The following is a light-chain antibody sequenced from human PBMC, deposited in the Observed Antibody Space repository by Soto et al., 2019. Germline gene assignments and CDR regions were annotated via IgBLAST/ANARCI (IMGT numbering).Light chain of an antibody. CDR2: DAS. CDR3: LT. V-gene: IGKV3-11*01. J-gene: IGKJ1*01. CDR1: QSVSSY. Sequence: EIVLTQSPATLSLSPGERATLSCRASQSVSSYLAWYQQKPGQAPRLLIYDASNRATGIPARFSGSGSGTDFTLTISSLEPEDFAVYYCLTFGQGTKVDIK.